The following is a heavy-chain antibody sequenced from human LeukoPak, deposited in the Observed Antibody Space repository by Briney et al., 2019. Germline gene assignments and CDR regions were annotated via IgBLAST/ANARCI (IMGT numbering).Heavy chain of an antibody. CDR2: IYYSGST. J-gene: IGHJ5*02. CDR1: GGSISSYY. D-gene: IGHD1-20*01. V-gene: IGHV4-59*01. Sequence: SETLSLTCTVSGGSISSYYWSWIRQPPGKGLEWIGYIYYSGSTNYNPPLKSRVTISIDTSKKQFSLKLSSVTAADTAVYYCARDLVGSNWIFDPWGQGTLVTVSS. CDR3: ARDLVGSNWIFDP.